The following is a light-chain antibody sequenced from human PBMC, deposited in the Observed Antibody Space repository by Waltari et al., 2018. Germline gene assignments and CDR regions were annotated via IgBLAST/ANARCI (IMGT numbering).Light chain of an antibody. CDR2: DVS. Sequence: QSALTQPASVSGSPGQSITISCTGTSSDVGGYNYVSWYQQHPGKAPKLMIYDVSKRPSGVSNRFSGSKSGNPASLTISWLQAEDEADYYCSSYTSSSPYVFGTGLKVTVL. V-gene: IGLV2-14*01. CDR1: SSDVGGYNY. CDR3: SSYTSSSPYV. J-gene: IGLJ1*01.